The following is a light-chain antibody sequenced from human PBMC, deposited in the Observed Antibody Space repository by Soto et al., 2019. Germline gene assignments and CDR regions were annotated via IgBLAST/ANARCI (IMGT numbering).Light chain of an antibody. J-gene: IGKJ5*01. Sequence: EMVMTQSPATLSVSPGERATLSCRASQSVGSNLAWYQQKPGQAPRLLIYGASTRATGIPARFSGSGSGTEFTLTISSLQSEDFAIYYCQQYNNWITFGQGTRLEIK. CDR3: QQYNNWIT. CDR1: QSVGSN. V-gene: IGKV3-15*01. CDR2: GAS.